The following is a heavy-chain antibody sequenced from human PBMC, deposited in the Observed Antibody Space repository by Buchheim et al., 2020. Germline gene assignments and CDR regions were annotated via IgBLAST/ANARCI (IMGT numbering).Heavy chain of an antibody. CDR3: AVSSLIFDY. V-gene: IGHV3-30*03. CDR2: ISYDGSNK. D-gene: IGHD6-13*01. Sequence: QVQLVESGGGVVQPGRSLRLSCAASGFTFSSYGMHWVRQAPGKGLEWVAVISYDGSNKYYADSVKGRFTISSDNSKNTLYLQMNSLRAEDTAVYYCAVSSLIFDYWGQGTL. CDR1: GFTFSSYG. J-gene: IGHJ4*02.